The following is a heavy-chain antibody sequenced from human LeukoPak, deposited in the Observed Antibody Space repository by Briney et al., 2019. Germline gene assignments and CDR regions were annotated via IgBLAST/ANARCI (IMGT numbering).Heavy chain of an antibody. V-gene: IGHV1-8*01. CDR1: GYTCTSYD. D-gene: IGHD3-3*02. J-gene: IGHJ6*03. CDR2: MNPNSGNT. CDR3: ARERISAADLYYYYYYMDV. Sequence: ASVKVSCKASGYTCTSYDINWVRQATGQGLEWMGWMNPNSGNTGYAQKFQGRVTMTRNTSISTAYMELSSLRSEDTAVYYCARERISAADLYYYYYYMDVWGKGTTVTVSS.